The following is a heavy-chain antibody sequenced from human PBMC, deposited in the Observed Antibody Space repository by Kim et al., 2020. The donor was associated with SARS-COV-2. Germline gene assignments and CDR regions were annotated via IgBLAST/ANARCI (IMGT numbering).Heavy chain of an antibody. V-gene: IGHV3-23*01. CDR3: DASDY. Sequence: SKSAGKTNYADCMEGRFTTARDNSMNRFYLQMNSLRAEDTAVYYCDASDYWGQGTLVTVSS. CDR2: SKSAGKT. J-gene: IGHJ4*02.